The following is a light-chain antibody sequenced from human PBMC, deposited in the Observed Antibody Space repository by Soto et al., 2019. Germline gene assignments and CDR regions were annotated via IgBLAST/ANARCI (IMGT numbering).Light chain of an antibody. Sequence: AIQMTQSPSSMSAAVGDRVTITCRASQYIRNDVGWYQHKPGKAPKLLIYGASSIQTGVPSRFSGNGSGSDFTFTISSLQPEDFATYYCLQDYLYPYTFGQGTKVDIK. CDR3: LQDYLYPYT. J-gene: IGKJ2*01. CDR2: GAS. V-gene: IGKV1-6*01. CDR1: QYIRND.